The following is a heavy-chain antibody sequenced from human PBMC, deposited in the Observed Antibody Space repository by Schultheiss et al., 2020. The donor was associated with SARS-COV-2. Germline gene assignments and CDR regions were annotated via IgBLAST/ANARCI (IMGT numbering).Heavy chain of an antibody. Sequence: GGSLRLSCAASGFTFSSYAMSWVRQAPGKGLEWVSAISRSGGSTYYADSVKGRFTISRDNSKNTLYLQMNSLRAEDTAVYYCVKDRDSSGYAFDYWGQGTLVTVSS. CDR1: GFTFSSYA. V-gene: IGHV3-23*01. CDR2: ISRSGGST. CDR3: VKDRDSSGYAFDY. D-gene: IGHD5-12*01. J-gene: IGHJ4*02.